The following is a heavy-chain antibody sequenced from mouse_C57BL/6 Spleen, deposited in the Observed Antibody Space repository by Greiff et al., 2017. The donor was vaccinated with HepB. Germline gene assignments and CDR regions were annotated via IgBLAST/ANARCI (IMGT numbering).Heavy chain of an antibody. Sequence: EVQLVESEGGLVQPGSSMKLSCTASGFTFSDYYMAWVRQVPEKGLEWVANINYDGSSTYYLDSLKSRFIISRDNAKNILYLQMSSLKSEDTATYYCARGGGRGDYFDYWGQGTTLTVSS. CDR3: ARGGGRGDYFDY. CDR2: INYDGSST. CDR1: GFTFSDYY. D-gene: IGHD3-3*01. V-gene: IGHV5-16*01. J-gene: IGHJ2*01.